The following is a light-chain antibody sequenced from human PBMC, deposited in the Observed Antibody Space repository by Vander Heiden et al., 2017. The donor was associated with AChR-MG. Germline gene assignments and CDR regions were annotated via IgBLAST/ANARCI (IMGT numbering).Light chain of an antibody. J-gene: IGKJ3*01. V-gene: IGKV1-39*01. Sequence: DIQMTQSPSSLSASVGDRVTITCRASQSISSYLNWYQQKPGKAPKLLIYAASSLQSGVPSRFSGSGSGTDFTLTISSLQHEDFATYYCQQSYSTPPGTFGHGTKVDIK. CDR2: AAS. CDR3: QQSYSTPPGT. CDR1: QSISSY.